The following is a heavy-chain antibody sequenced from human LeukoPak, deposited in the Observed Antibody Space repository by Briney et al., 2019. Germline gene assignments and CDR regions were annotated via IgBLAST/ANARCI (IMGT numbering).Heavy chain of an antibody. CDR3: ARVFRGQQLTPPYYYYGMDV. J-gene: IGHJ6*02. Sequence: SETLSLTCTVSGGSISSYYWSWIRQPPGKGLEWIGYIYYSGSTNYNPSLKSRVTISVDTSKNQFSLKLSSVTAADTAVYYCARVFRGQQLTPPYYYYGMDVWGQGTAVTVSS. D-gene: IGHD6-13*01. V-gene: IGHV4-59*01. CDR2: IYYSGST. CDR1: GGSISSYY.